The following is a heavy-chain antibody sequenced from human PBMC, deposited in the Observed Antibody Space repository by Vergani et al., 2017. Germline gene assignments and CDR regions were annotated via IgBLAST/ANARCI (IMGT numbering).Heavy chain of an antibody. CDR3: ARGRGEKLVGYSYCYGPYYYYMEV. CDR2: INHSGST. V-gene: IGHV4-34*01. Sequence: QVQLQQWGAGLLKPSETLSLTCAVYGGSFSGYYWSWIRQPPGKGLEWIGEINHSGSTNYNPSLKSRVTISVDTSKNQFSLKLSSVTAAGTAVYYCARGRGEKLVGYSYCYGPYYYYMEVWGKGTTVTGSS. D-gene: IGHD5-18*01. CDR1: GGSFSGYY. J-gene: IGHJ6*03.